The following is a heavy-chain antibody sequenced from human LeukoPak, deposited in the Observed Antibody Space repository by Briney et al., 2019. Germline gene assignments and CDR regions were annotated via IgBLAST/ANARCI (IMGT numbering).Heavy chain of an antibody. J-gene: IGHJ5*02. CDR2: INHSGST. CDR3: APWGAYSSGWYGRREHKTGNWFDP. Sequence: KPSETLSLTCAVHGGSFSGCYWSWIRQPPGKGLEWIGEINHSGSTNYNPSLKSRVTISVDTSKNQFSLKLSSVTAADTAVYYCAPWGAYSSGWYGRREHKTGNWFDPWGQGTLVTVSS. CDR1: GGSFSGCY. V-gene: IGHV4-34*01. D-gene: IGHD6-19*01.